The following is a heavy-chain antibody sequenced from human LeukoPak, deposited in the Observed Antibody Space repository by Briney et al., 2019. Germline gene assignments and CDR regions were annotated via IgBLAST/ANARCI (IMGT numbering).Heavy chain of an antibody. J-gene: IGHJ6*02. CDR3: GRGNYYGVDI. V-gene: IGHV3-74*01. Sequence: GSLRLSCVASGFSISSSWMHWVRQVPGKGLVWVSRIFHDGNDISYADSVKGRFTISRDNAKNTLFLQLNSLRVEDTAVYYCGRGNYYGVDIWGQGTTVTVSS. CDR1: GFSISSSW. CDR2: IFHDGNDI.